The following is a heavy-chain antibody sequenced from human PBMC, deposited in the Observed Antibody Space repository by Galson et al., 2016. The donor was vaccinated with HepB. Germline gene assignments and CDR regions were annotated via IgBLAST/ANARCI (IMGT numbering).Heavy chain of an antibody. J-gene: IGHJ3*01. D-gene: IGHD1-14*01. Sequence: SVKVSCKASGYNFVYRTLHWVRQAPGQRLEWMGWINPGNGNTRYSQRFQGRATITRDTSATTAYMALSGLKSEDTAIYYCAKDLPAALRAFDVWGQGTLVIVSS. V-gene: IGHV1-3*01. CDR1: GYNFVYRT. CDR2: INPGNGNT. CDR3: AKDLPAALRAFDV.